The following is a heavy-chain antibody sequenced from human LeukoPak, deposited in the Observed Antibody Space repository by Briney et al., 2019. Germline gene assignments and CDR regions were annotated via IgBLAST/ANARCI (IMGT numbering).Heavy chain of an antibody. CDR3: ARVPGSPLTGTTPFDY. Sequence: PSETLSLTCTVSGGSISSYYWSWIRQPPGKGLEWIGYIYYSGSTNYNPSLKSRVTISVDTSKNQFSLKLSSVTAADTAVYYCARVPGSPLTGTTPFDYWGQGTLVTVSS. CDR1: GGSISSYY. CDR2: IYYSGST. V-gene: IGHV4-59*01. J-gene: IGHJ4*02. D-gene: IGHD1-20*01.